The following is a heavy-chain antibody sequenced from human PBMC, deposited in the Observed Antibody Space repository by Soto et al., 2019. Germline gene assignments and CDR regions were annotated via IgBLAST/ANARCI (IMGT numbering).Heavy chain of an antibody. CDR2: ISANNDHT. CDR3: ARGTYFDY. V-gene: IGHV1-18*01. CDR1: GYTLNTYG. Sequence: QVQLVQSGAEVKKPGASVKVSCKASGYTLNTYGITWVRQAPGQGLEWMGWISANNDHTNYPQKLQGRVTMTTDTPTSTAYRELRSLTSDDTAVYYGARGTYFDYWGQGTLVTVSS. J-gene: IGHJ4*02.